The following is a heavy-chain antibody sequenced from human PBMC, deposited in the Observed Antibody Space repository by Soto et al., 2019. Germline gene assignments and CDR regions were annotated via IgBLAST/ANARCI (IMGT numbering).Heavy chain of an antibody. CDR1: GGSISSYY. Sequence: QVQLQESGPGLVKPSETLSLTCTVSGGSISSYYWSWIRQPPGKGLEWIGYIYYSGSTNYNPSLKSRVTISVDPSKNQFSLKLSSVTAADTAVYYCASSEHYDFWSGYFGYWGQGTLVTVSS. CDR2: IYYSGST. D-gene: IGHD3-3*01. CDR3: ASSEHYDFWSGYFGY. V-gene: IGHV4-59*08. J-gene: IGHJ4*02.